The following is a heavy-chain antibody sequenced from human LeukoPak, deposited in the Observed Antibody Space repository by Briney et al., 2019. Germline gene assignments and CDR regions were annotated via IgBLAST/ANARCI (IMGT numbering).Heavy chain of an antibody. V-gene: IGHV3-9*01. CDR3: AKDNRRHYTSGPNPDSLH. J-gene: IGHJ4*02. D-gene: IGHD6-19*01. CDR1: GFIFNNYA. Sequence: GGSLRLSCAGSGFIFNNYAMHWVRQPPGKGLEWVSGISWNSGGIDYADSVKGRFTISRDNAKNSLYLQMNSLRVEDTAFYYCAKDNRRHYTSGPNPDSLHWGQGALVTVSS. CDR2: ISWNSGGI.